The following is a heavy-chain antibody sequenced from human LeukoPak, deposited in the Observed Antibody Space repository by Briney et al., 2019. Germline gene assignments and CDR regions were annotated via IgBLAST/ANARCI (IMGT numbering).Heavy chain of an antibody. CDR1: GYNFTSYW. CDR3: ARHGPREYCGGDCYPDLYYFDY. D-gene: IGHD2-21*02. V-gene: IGHV5-51*01. Sequence: GESLKISCKGSGYNFTSYWIGWVGQMPGKGLEWMGIIYPGDSDTRYSPSFQGQVTISADKSISTAYLQWSSLKASDTAMYYCARHGPREYCGGDCYPDLYYFDYWGQGTLVTVSS. CDR2: IYPGDSDT. J-gene: IGHJ4*02.